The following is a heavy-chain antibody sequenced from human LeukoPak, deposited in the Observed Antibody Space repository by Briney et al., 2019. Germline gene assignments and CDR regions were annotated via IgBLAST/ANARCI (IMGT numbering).Heavy chain of an antibody. V-gene: IGHV3-21*01. CDR1: GFTFSRYA. CDR2: ISSSSSYI. CDR3: AREYYGSGSNNWFDP. Sequence: GGSLRLSCAASGFTFSRYAMSWVRQAPGKGLEWVSSISSSSSYIYYADSVKGRFTISRDNAKNSLYLQMNSLRAEDTAVYYCAREYYGSGSNNWFDPWGQGTLVTVSS. D-gene: IGHD3-10*01. J-gene: IGHJ5*02.